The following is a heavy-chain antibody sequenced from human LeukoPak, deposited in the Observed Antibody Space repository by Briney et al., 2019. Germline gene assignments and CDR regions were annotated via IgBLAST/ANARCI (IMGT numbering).Heavy chain of an antibody. J-gene: IGHJ4*02. CDR1: GLTFNNYA. CDR2: ISGSGMTT. CDR3: AKRDSSCYSHYFDY. Sequence: QTGGSLRLSCAASGLTFNNYAMSWVRQAPGKGLEWVSAISGSGMTTYYADSVKGRFTISRDNSKNTLYLQMNSLRAEDTAVYYCAKRDSSCYSHYFDYWGQGTLVTLS. V-gene: IGHV3-23*01. D-gene: IGHD3-22*01.